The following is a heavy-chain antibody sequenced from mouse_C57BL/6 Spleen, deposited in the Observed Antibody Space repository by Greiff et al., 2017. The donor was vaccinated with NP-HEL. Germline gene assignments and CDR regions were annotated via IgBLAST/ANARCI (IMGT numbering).Heavy chain of an antibody. CDR3: ARDLITTVVATRYYAMDY. D-gene: IGHD1-1*01. V-gene: IGHV5-17*01. J-gene: IGHJ4*01. CDR2: ISSGSSTI. Sequence: EVKLMESGGGLVKPGGSLKLSCAASGFTFSDYGMHWVRQAPEKGLEWVAYISSGSSTIYYADTVKGRFTISRDNAKNTLFLQMTSLRSEDTAMYYCARDLITTVVATRYYAMDYWGQGTSVTVSS. CDR1: GFTFSDYG.